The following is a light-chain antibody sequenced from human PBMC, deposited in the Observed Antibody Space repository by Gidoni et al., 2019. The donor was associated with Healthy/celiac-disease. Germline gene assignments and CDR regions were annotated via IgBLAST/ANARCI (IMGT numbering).Light chain of an antibody. Sequence: SSELTQDPAVSVAFGQTVRITCQGDSLRSYYASWYQQKPGQAPVLVIYGKNNRPSGIPDRFSGSSSGNTASLTITGAQAEDEADYYCNSRDSSGNHLWVFGGGTKLTVL. CDR1: SLRSYY. J-gene: IGLJ3*02. CDR2: GKN. CDR3: NSRDSSGNHLWV. V-gene: IGLV3-19*01.